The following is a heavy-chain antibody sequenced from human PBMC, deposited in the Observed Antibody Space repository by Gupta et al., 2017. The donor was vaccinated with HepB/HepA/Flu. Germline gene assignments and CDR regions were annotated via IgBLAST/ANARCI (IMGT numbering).Heavy chain of an antibody. CDR3: ARQRPDSRSWYPHGYFDY. J-gene: IGHJ4*02. D-gene: IGHD6-13*01. CDR1: GVSISRYY. Sequence: QVQLHESGPRRVKPSETLSLTFPVSGVSISRYYWRWIQQPPGKGLEWIGYIYYSGSTNYNPSLKGRVTISVDTSKNQFSLKLRSVTAADTAVYYCARQRPDSRSWYPHGYFDYWGQGTLVTVSS. CDR2: IYYSGST. V-gene: IGHV4-59*08.